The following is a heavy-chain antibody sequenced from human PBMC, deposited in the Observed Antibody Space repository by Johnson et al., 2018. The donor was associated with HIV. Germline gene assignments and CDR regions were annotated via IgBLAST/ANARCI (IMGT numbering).Heavy chain of an antibody. CDR3: ARDSPTGAAAGTGVAFDM. CDR1: GFTFGDYV. V-gene: IGHV3-35*01. J-gene: IGHJ3*02. CDR2: VSWNGSRT. Sequence: VQLVESGGGLVQPGRSLRLSCAASGFTFGDYVMHWVRQAPGKGLEWVSGVSWNGSRTHYADSVKGRFIISRDNSRNTLYLQMNSLRAEDTAVYYCARDSPTGAAAGTGVAFDMWGQGTMVTVSS. D-gene: IGHD6-13*01.